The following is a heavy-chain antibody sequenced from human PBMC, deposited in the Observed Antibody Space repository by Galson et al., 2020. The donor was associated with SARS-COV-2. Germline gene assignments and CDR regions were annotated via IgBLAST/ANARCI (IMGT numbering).Heavy chain of an antibody. CDR1: GFAFRNYW. J-gene: IGHJ4*02. Sequence: PGGSLRLSCADSGFAFRNYWMSWVRQAPGKGLEWVANIKQDGGEKYYVDSVKGRFTISTDNAKNSLYLQMNSLRAEDTAVYYCARNNIVMGRIVKYVFDYWGQGTLVTVSS. V-gene: IGHV3-7*01. CDR2: IKQDGGEK. CDR3: ARNNIVMGRIVKYVFDY. D-gene: IGHD2-21*01.